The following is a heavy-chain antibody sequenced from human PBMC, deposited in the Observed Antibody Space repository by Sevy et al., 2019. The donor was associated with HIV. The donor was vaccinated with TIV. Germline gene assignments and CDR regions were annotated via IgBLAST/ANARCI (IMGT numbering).Heavy chain of an antibody. J-gene: IGHJ4*02. CDR3: AKGGILTVHDY. Sequence: GGSLRLSCVASRFRFSDYAMSWVRHAPGKGLECVSTVSSSDNSIYYADSVKGRFTISRDNSKNTVYLQMYSLRAEDTAVYYCAKGGILTVHDYWGQGTLVTVSS. D-gene: IGHD3-9*01. CDR2: VSSSDNSI. CDR1: RFRFSDYA. V-gene: IGHV3-23*01.